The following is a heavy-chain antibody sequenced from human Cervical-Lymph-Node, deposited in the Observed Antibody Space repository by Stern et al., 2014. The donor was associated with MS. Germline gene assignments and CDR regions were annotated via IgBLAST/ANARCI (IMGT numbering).Heavy chain of an antibody. CDR3: ARGSVNYYYYGFDV. CDR1: GYTFTSNY. J-gene: IGHJ6*02. D-gene: IGHD3-10*01. Sequence: VQLVQSGAEVKKPGASVKVSCKASGYTFTSNYMHWVRQAPGQGLEWMGIIIPSSGTTTYAQKSEGSVSMTRDTSTRTVYLELSSLRSEDTAVYYCARGSVNYYYYGFDVWGQGTTVTVSS. CDR2: IIPSSGTT. V-gene: IGHV1-46*01.